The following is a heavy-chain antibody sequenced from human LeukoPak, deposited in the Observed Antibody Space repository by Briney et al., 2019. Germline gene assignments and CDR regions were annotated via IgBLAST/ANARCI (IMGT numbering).Heavy chain of an antibody. D-gene: IGHD1-26*01. CDR3: AKDRSGSYSQGLDY. Sequence: PGGSLRLSCAASGFTFSSYGMHWVRQAPGKGLEWVAFIRYDGSNKFYADSVKGRLTISRDNSKNTLYLQMNSLTAEDTAVYYCAKDRSGSYSQGLDYWGQGTLVTVSS. CDR1: GFTFSSYG. CDR2: IRYDGSNK. V-gene: IGHV3-30*02. J-gene: IGHJ4*02.